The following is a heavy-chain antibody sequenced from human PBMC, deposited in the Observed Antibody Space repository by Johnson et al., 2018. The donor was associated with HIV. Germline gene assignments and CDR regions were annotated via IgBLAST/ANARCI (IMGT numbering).Heavy chain of an antibody. D-gene: IGHD1-26*01. V-gene: IGHV3-23*04. Sequence: VQLVESGGGLVQPGGSLRLSCAASGFTFSSYAMSWVRQAPGKGLEWVSAISGSGGSTYYADSVKGRFTISRDNSKNTLYVQMNSLRAEDTAVYYCARDTGLAYYPSDAFDIWGQGTMVTVSS. CDR2: ISGSGGST. CDR1: GFTFSSYA. J-gene: IGHJ3*02. CDR3: ARDTGLAYYPSDAFDI.